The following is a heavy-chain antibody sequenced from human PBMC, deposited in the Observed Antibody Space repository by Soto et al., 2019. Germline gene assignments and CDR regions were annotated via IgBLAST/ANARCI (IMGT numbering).Heavy chain of an antibody. CDR3: ARGPPFGR. Sequence: ASVRVACKASGYTFTNYGISWVRQAPGQGLEWVGWLNPNNGSTGYAQKFQGRVTMTRDTSISTAYMELSSLRSEDTAVYYCARGPPFGRWGQGTLVTVSS. CDR2: LNPNNGST. CDR1: GYTFTNYG. V-gene: IGHV1-8*02. J-gene: IGHJ4*02. D-gene: IGHD3-3*01.